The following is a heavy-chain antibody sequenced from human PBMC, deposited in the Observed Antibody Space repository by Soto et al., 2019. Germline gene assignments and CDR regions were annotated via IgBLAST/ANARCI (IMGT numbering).Heavy chain of an antibody. J-gene: IGHJ4*02. CDR3: ARGGPFFDY. CDR1: GGSISSYY. CDR2: IYHSGST. Sequence: SETLSLTCTVSGGSISSYYWSWIRQPPGKGLEWIGYIYHSGSTNYNPSLKSRVTISVDTSKNQFSLKLSSVTAADTAMYYCARGGPFFDYWGQGTLVTVSS. D-gene: IGHD5-12*01. V-gene: IGHV4-59*01.